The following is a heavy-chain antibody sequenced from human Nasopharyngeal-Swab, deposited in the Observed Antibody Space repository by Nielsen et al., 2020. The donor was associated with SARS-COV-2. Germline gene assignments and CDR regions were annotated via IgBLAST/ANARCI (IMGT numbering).Heavy chain of an antibody. J-gene: IGHJ4*02. D-gene: IGHD5-24*01. CDR2: MYAGGDI. V-gene: IGHV3-53*01. CDR1: GFDVSGNY. Sequence: GESLKISCAASGFDVSGNYMSWFRQAPGKGLEWVSVMYAGGDIYHADSVKGRFTIYRDSSKNTLYLQLNSLRVEDTALYYCARDRRDVDNQWGQGTLVTVSS. CDR3: ARDRRDVDNQ.